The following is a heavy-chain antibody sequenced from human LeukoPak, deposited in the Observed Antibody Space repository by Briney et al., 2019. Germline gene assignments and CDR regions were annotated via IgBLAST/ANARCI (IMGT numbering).Heavy chain of an antibody. Sequence: GGSLRLSCAASGFTFSSYEMNWVRQAPGKGLEWVSYISSSGSTICYADSVKGRFTISRDNAKNSLYLQMNSLRAEDTAVYYCARDPSVVVPAAMGAFDIWGQGTMVTVSS. V-gene: IGHV3-48*03. CDR3: ARDPSVVVPAAMGAFDI. CDR2: ISSSGSTI. J-gene: IGHJ3*02. D-gene: IGHD2-2*01. CDR1: GFTFSSYE.